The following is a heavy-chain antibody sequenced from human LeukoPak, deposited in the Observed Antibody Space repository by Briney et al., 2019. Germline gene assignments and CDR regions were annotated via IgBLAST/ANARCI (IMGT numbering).Heavy chain of an antibody. CDR2: IIPIFGTA. V-gene: IGHV1-69*05. Sequence: SVKVSCKASGGTFSSYAISWVRQAPGQGLEWMGGIIPIFGTANYAQKFQGRVTMTRDTSTSTVYMELSSLRSEDTAVYYCARDNGPPDRYYYDSSGPLDYWGQGTLVTVSS. CDR3: ARDNGPPDRYYYDSSGPLDY. CDR1: GGTFSSYA. D-gene: IGHD3-22*01. J-gene: IGHJ4*02.